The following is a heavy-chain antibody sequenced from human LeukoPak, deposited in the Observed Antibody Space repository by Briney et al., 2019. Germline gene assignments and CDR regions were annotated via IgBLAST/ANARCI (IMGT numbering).Heavy chain of an antibody. CDR1: GFTFNNYK. J-gene: IGHJ4*02. CDR3: ARDGWSQFGEFYFDH. Sequence: PGGSLRLSCAASGFTFNNYKMNWVRQAPGKGLEWLSYISSRRTAIYDAESVKGRFTISRDNAKISLYLQMDSLRDDDTAVYYCARDGWSQFGEFYFDHWGQGVLVTVSS. D-gene: IGHD3-10*01. CDR2: ISSRRTAI. V-gene: IGHV3-48*02.